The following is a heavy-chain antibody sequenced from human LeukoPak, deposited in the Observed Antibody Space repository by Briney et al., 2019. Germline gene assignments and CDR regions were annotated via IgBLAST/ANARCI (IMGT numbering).Heavy chain of an antibody. CDR1: GGSISSSSYY. J-gene: IGHJ4*02. CDR2: IYYSGST. CDR3: ARGLGRTVMVTRGGVRFDY. Sequence: SETLSLTCTVSGGSISSSSYYWSWIRQPPGKGLEWIGYIYYSGSTNYNPSLKSRVTISVDTSKNQFSLKLTSVTAADTAVYYCARGLGRTVMVTRGGVRFDYWGRGTLVTVSS. V-gene: IGHV4-61*01. D-gene: IGHD5-18*01.